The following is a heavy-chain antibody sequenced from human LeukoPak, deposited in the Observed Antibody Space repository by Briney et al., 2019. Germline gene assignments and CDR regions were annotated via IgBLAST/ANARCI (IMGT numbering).Heavy chain of an antibody. J-gene: IGHJ3*02. CDR3: ARDERERGAFDI. D-gene: IGHD1-1*01. CDR1: GGTFSSYA. Sequence: ASVKVSCKASGGTFSSYAISWVRQAPGQGLEWMGGIIPIFGTANYAQKFQGRVTITADESTRTAYMELSSLRSEDTAVYYCARDERERGAFDIWGQGTMVTVSS. CDR2: IIPIFGTA. V-gene: IGHV1-69*01.